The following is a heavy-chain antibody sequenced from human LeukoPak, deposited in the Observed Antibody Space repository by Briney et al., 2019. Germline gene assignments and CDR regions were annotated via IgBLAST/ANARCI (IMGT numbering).Heavy chain of an antibody. Sequence: ASVKVSCKASGGTFSSYAISWVRQAPGQGLEWMGWINPNSGDTNYAQKFQGRVTMTRDTSINTVYMELSSLRSDDTAVYYCAKANTGGVDPWGQGTLVTVSS. D-gene: IGHD3-16*01. V-gene: IGHV1-2*02. CDR3: AKANTGGVDP. CDR2: INPNSGDT. CDR1: GGTFSSYA. J-gene: IGHJ5*02.